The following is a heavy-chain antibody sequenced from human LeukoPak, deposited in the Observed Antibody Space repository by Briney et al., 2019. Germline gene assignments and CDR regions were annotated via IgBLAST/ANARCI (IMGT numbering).Heavy chain of an antibody. V-gene: IGHV1-69*05. Sequence: SVKVSCTASGGTFSIYAISWVRQAPRQGLEWIGGIIPIFGTANYAQKFQGRVTITTDESTSTAYMELSSLRSEDTAVYYCARGSHSSGYGLWFDPWGQGTLVTVSS. CDR2: IIPIFGTA. CDR1: GGTFSIYA. D-gene: IGHD3-22*01. J-gene: IGHJ5*02. CDR3: ARGSHSSGYGLWFDP.